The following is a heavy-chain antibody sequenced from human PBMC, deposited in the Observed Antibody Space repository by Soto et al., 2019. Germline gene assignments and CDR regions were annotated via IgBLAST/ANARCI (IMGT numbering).Heavy chain of an antibody. CDR3: ARGWFGPDV. CDR1: GLTLSGRS. J-gene: IGHJ6*04. Sequence: EVQLVESGGGLVQPGGSLRLSCAASGLTLSGRSMHWVRQAPGKGLVWVSGIDNAGTDSTYADSVKGRFTSSRDNAKNMLYLQMNSLRVEDTAVYYCARGWFGPDVWGKVTTVTVSS. V-gene: IGHV3-74*01. CDR2: IDNAGTDS. D-gene: IGHD3-10*01.